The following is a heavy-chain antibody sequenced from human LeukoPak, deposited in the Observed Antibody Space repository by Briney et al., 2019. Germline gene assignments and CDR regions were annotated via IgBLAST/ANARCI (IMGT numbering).Heavy chain of an antibody. D-gene: IGHD6-13*01. CDR1: GGSISSSSYY. V-gene: IGHV4-39*07. CDR3: ARDRQQLVRRDYFDY. J-gene: IGHJ4*02. Sequence: PSETLSLTCTVSGGSISSSSYYWGWIRQPPGKGLEWIGSIYYSGSTYYNPSLKSRVTISVDTSKNQFSLKLSSVTAADTAVYYCARDRQQLVRRDYFDYWGQGTLVTVSS. CDR2: IYYSGST.